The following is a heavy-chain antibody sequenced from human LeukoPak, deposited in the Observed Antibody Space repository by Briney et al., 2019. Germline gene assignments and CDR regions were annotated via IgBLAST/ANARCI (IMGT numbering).Heavy chain of an antibody. CDR1: GFTFSSYA. CDR3: AKDEPSQDYDFWSGRLGAFDI. J-gene: IGHJ3*02. V-gene: IGHV3-23*01. Sequence: PGGSLRLSCAASGFTFSSYAMSWVRQAPGKGLEWVSTIRGGGGTTYYADSVKGRFTISRDNSKNTLYLQVNSLRAEDTAVYYCAKDEPSQDYDFWSGRLGAFDIWGQGTMVTVSS. CDR2: IRGGGGTT. D-gene: IGHD3-3*01.